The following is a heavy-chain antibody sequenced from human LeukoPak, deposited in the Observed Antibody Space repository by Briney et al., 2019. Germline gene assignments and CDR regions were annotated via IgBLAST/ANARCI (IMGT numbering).Heavy chain of an antibody. J-gene: IGHJ4*02. Sequence: PSETLSLTCAVSGGSISSGGYSWSWIRQPPGKGLEWIGYIYHSGSTYYNPSLKSRVTISVDRSKNQFSLKLSSVTAADTAVYYCARDSTWSGYYNGFDYWGQGTLVTVSS. CDR3: ARDSTWSGYYNGFDY. V-gene: IGHV4-30-2*01. CDR2: IYHSGST. CDR1: GGSISSGGYS. D-gene: IGHD3-3*01.